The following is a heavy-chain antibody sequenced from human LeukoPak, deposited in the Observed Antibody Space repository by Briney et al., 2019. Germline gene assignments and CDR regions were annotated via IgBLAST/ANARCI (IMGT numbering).Heavy chain of an antibody. CDR3: ARKEWLLPYDP. D-gene: IGHD3-22*01. Sequence: SETLSLTCTVSGYSISSGYYWGWIRQPPGKGLEWIGSIYHSGSTYYNPSLKSRVTISVDTSKNQFSLKLSSVTAADTAVYYCARKEWLLPYDPWGQGTLVTVSS. V-gene: IGHV4-38-2*02. CDR1: GYSISSGYY. J-gene: IGHJ5*02. CDR2: IYHSGST.